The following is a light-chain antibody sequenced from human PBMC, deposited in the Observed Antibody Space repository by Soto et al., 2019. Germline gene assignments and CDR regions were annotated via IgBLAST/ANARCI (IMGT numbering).Light chain of an antibody. CDR1: SSDVGSYNL. CDR2: EGS. Sequence: QSVLTQPASVSGSPGQSITISCTGTSSDVGSYNLVSWYQQHPGNAPKLMIYEGSKRPSGVSNRFFGSKSGNTASLTISGLQAEDEADYYCCSFARGSTLVLGGGTKLTVL. CDR3: CSFARGSTLV. J-gene: IGLJ3*02. V-gene: IGLV2-23*01.